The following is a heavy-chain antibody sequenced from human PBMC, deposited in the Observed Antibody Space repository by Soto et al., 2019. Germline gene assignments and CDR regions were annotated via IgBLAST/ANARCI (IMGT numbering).Heavy chain of an antibody. CDR1: GYTFTSYD. Sequence: ASVKVSCKASGYTFTSYDINWVRQATGHGLEWMGWMNPNSGNTGYAQKFQGRVTMTRNTSISTAYMELSSLRSEDTAVYYCARVLRQVAGTRKYYYYYGMDVWGQGTTVSVS. CDR2: MNPNSGNT. CDR3: ARVLRQVAGTRKYYYYYGMDV. V-gene: IGHV1-8*01. D-gene: IGHD2-15*01. J-gene: IGHJ6*02.